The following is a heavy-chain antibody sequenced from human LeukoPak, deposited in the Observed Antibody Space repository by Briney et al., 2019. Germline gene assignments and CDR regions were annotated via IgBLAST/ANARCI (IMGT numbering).Heavy chain of an antibody. Sequence: SETLSLTCTVSGGSISSYYWNWIRQPPVKGLEWIGYIYYSGSTNYNPSLKSRVTISVDTSKNQFSLKLSSVTAADTAVYYCARGADSSGYYSIFYFDYWGQGTLVTVSS. CDR3: ARGADSSGYYSIFYFDY. J-gene: IGHJ4*02. CDR2: IYYSGST. V-gene: IGHV4-59*01. D-gene: IGHD3-22*01. CDR1: GGSISSYY.